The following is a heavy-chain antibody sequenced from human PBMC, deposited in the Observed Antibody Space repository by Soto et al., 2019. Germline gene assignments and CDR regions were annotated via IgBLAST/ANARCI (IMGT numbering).Heavy chain of an antibody. CDR1: GYSFTSYW. Sequence: GESLKISCKGSGYSFTSYWTGWVRQMPGQGLEWTGIIYPGDSDTRYSPSFHGQVTIPADQSISPAYLLWSRPKASDPSMHSSASSRFGGDAFDIRGQGTMVTV. CDR2: IYPGDSDT. J-gene: IGHJ3*02. CDR3: ASSRFGGDAFDI. D-gene: IGHD3-10*01. V-gene: IGHV5-51*01.